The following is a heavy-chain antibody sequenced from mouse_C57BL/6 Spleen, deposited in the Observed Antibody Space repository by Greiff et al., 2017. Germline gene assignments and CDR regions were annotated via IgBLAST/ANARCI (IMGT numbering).Heavy chain of an antibody. V-gene: IGHV1-5*01. D-gene: IGHD1-1*01. CDR3: TRIMITTVVAPY. CDR2: IYPGNSDT. CDR1: GYTFTSYW. Sequence: EVQLQQSGTVLARPGASVKMSYKTSGYTFTSYWMHWVKQRPGQGLEWIGAIYPGNSDTSYNQKFKGKAKLTAVTSASTAYMELSSLTNEDSAVYYCTRIMITTVVAPYWGQGTTLTVSS. J-gene: IGHJ2*01.